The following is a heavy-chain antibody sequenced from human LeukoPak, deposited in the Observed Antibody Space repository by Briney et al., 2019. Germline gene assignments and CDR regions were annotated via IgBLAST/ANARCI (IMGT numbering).Heavy chain of an antibody. CDR3: ARDGNRDGDMDV. CDR1: GFTFSSYG. V-gene: IGHV3-30*02. J-gene: IGHJ6*03. CDR2: IRYDGSNK. Sequence: GGSLRLSCAASGFTFSSYGMYWVRQAPGKGLEWVAFIRYDGSNKYYAGSVKGRFTVSRDSAKRSLYLQMNSLRAEDTAVYYCARDGNRDGDMDVWGKGTTVTVSS. D-gene: IGHD1-1*01.